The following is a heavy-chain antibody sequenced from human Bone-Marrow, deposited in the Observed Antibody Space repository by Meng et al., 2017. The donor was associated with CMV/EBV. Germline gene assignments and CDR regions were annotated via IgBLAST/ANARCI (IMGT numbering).Heavy chain of an antibody. D-gene: IGHD6-6*01. V-gene: IGHV3-33*01. J-gene: IGHJ4*02. CDR3: ARGDSSSSV. CDR2: IWYDGSNK. Sequence: GESLKISCAASGFTFSSYGMHWVRQAPGKGLEWVAVIWYDGSNKYYADSVKGRFTISRDNAKNSLYLQMNSLRAEDTAVYYCARGDSSSSVWGQGTLVTVSS. CDR1: GFTFSSYG.